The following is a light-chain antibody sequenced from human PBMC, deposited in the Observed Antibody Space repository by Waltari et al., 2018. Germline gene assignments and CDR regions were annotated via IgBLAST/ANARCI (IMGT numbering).Light chain of an antibody. J-gene: IGLJ2*01. CDR1: RSDVGGYNY. CDR2: DVS. CDR3: CSYAGSYTVV. V-gene: IGLV2-11*01. Sequence: QSALTQPRSVSGSPGQSVTISCTGTRSDVGGYNYVSWYQQHPGKAPKLMIYDVSKRPSGVPDRFSGSKSGNTASLTISGLRAEDEADYYCCSYAGSYTVVFGGGTKLTVL.